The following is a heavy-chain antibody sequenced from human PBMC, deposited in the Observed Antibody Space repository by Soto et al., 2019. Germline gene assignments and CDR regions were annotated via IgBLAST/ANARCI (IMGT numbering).Heavy chain of an antibody. J-gene: IGHJ3*02. CDR1: GGTFSSYA. V-gene: IGHV1-69*13. Sequence: ASVKVSCKASGGTFSSYAISWVRQAPGQGLEWMGGIIPIFGTANYAQKFQGRVTITADESTSTAYMELSSLRSEDTAVYYCARGCGGDCYSGLDDAFDIWGQGTMVTVSS. CDR2: IIPIFGTA. CDR3: ARGCGGDCYSGLDDAFDI. D-gene: IGHD2-21*02.